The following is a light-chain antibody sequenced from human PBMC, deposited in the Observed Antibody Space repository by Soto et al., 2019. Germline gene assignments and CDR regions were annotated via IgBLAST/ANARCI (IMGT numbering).Light chain of an antibody. V-gene: IGLV2-8*01. CDR1: SSDVGGYNY. Sequence: QSALTQPPSASGSPGQSVTISCTGTSSDVGGYNYVSWYQQHPGKAPKLMIYDVSKRPSRVPDRFSGSKSGNTASLTVSGLQAEDEADYYCSSYAGSTVVFGGGTKLTVL. CDR2: DVS. CDR3: SSYAGSTVV. J-gene: IGLJ2*01.